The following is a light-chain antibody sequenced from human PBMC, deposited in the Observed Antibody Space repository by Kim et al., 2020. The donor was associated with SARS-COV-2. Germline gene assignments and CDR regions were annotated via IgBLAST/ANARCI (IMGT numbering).Light chain of an antibody. V-gene: IGLV4-69*01. Sequence: SVKLPSTLGSEHSSYAIAWHQQQPEKGPRYWMKLNSDGSHSKGDGIPDRFSRSSSGAERYLTISSLQSEDEADYYCQTWGTGIRVFGTGTKVTVL. CDR2: LNSDGSH. CDR1: SEHSSYA. CDR3: QTWGTGIRV. J-gene: IGLJ1*01.